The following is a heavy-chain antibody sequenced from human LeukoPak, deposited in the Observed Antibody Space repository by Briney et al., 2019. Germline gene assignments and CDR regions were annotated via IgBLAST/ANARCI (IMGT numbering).Heavy chain of an antibody. CDR1: GFTFSSYG. V-gene: IGHV3-30*18. J-gene: IGHJ4*02. CDR2: ISYDGSNK. Sequence: GRSLRLSCAASGFTFSSYGMHWVRQAPGKGLEWVAVISYDGSNKYYADSVKGRSTISRDNSKNTLYLQMNSLRAEDTAVYYCAKDGSFDYWGQGTLVTVSS. D-gene: IGHD2-2*03. CDR3: AKDGSFDY.